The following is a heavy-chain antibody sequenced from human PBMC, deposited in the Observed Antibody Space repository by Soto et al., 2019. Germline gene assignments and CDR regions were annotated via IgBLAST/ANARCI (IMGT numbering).Heavy chain of an antibody. D-gene: IGHD6-13*01. V-gene: IGHV4-59*01. CDR3: ARESSSWYHDAFDI. CDR2: IYYSGST. Sequence: PSETLSLTCTVSGGSISSYYWSWIRQPQGKGLEWIGYIYYSGSTNYNPSLKSRVTISVDTSKNQFSLKLSSVTAADTAVYYCARESSSWYHDAFDIWGQGTMVTVSS. J-gene: IGHJ3*02. CDR1: GGSISSYY.